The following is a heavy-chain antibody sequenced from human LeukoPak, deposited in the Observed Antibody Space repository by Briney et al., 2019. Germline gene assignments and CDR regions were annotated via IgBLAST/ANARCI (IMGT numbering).Heavy chain of an antibody. D-gene: IGHD3-22*01. V-gene: IGHV3-30-3*01. Sequence: PGGSLRLSCAASGFTFSNYVMSWVRQAPGKGLEWVAVISYDGSNKYYADSVKGRFTISRDNSKYTLNLQMNSLRAEDTAVHYCASGKLDVPTYYYDSSGYGGPPDYWGQGTLVTVSS. CDR1: GFTFSNYV. CDR3: ASGKLDVPTYYYDSSGYGGPPDY. J-gene: IGHJ4*02. CDR2: ISYDGSNK.